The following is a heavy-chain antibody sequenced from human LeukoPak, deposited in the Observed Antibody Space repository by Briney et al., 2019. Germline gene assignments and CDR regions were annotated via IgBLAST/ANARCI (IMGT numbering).Heavy chain of an antibody. D-gene: IGHD1-26*01. CDR3: ATEGAPDAFDI. J-gene: IGHJ3*02. CDR2: ISSSGSII. CDR1: GFIFSDYY. Sequence: GGSLRLSCADSGFIFSDYYMSWILQAPGKWLEWVSYISSSGSIIYYADSVKGRFTISRDNAKNSLYLQMSSLRAEDTAVYYCATEGAPDAFDIWGQGTMATVSS. V-gene: IGHV3-11*01.